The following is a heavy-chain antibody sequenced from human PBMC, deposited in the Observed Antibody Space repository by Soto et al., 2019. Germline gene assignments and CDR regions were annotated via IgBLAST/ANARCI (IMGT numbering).Heavy chain of an antibody. CDR2: IYPGDSDT. Sequence: GESLKISCKGSGYSFTSYWIGWVRQMPGKGLEWMGIIYPGDSDTRYSPSFQGQVTISADKSISTAYLQWSSLKASDTAMYYCARLQYSVAPGGTCMDVWGQGTTVTVSS. J-gene: IGHJ6*02. CDR3: ARLQYSVAPGGTCMDV. CDR1: GYSFTSYW. D-gene: IGHD2-2*01. V-gene: IGHV5-51*01.